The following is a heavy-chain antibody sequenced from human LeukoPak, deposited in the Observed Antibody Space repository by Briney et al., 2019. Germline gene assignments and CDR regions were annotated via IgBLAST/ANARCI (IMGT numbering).Heavy chain of an antibody. V-gene: IGHV3-48*02. CDR3: ARDTAYSFDY. Sequence: GGSLRLSCAASGFTFTSYSLNWVRQAPGKGLEWVSYISPTTIYYADSVRGRFTISRDDANNSLYLQMNSLRDEDTAIYYCARDTAYSFDYWGQGTLVTVSS. CDR1: GFTFTSYS. D-gene: IGHD2-21*01. CDR2: ISPTTI. J-gene: IGHJ4*02.